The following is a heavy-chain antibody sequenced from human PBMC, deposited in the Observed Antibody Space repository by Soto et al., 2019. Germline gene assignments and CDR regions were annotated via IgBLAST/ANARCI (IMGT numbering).Heavy chain of an antibody. J-gene: IGHJ6*02. CDR2: INAGNGNT. Sequence: ASVKVSCKASGYTFTSYSMHWVRQAPGQRLEWMGWINAGNGNTKYSQKFQGRVTITRDTSASTAYMELSSLRSEDTAVYYCACNPFGTPPDVMDFWAQGTTVTVSS. D-gene: IGHD1-7*01. CDR3: ACNPFGTPPDVMDF. V-gene: IGHV1-3*01. CDR1: GYTFTSYS.